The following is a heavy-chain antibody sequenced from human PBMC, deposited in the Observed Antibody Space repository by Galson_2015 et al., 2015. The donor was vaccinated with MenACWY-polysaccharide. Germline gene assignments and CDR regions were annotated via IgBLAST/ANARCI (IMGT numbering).Heavy chain of an antibody. CDR1: GCTLSSFG. CDR2: IWNDESNK. D-gene: IGHD1-7*01. V-gene: IGHV3-33*01. Sequence: SVRLSCAASGCTLSSFGMHWGRQAPGKGLVWVALIWNDESNKYYGDSVKGRFTISRDNSKNMLYLQMNSLRAQDTALYYCARDTGVSRTDDWSFDLWGRGSQVTVSS. CDR3: ARDTGVSRTDDWSFDL. J-gene: IGHJ2*01.